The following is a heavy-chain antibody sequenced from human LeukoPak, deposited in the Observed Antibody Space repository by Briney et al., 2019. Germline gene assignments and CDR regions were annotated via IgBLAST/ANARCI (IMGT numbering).Heavy chain of an antibody. CDR3: ARGDGYYYNFDD. Sequence: GGSLRLSCAASGFTFSSYSMSWVRQAPGKGLEWVGNIKQDGSETKSVDSVEGRFTISRDNAKNSLYLQMNSLRAEDAAMYYCARGDGYYYNFDDWGQGTLVTVSS. CDR2: IKQDGSET. J-gene: IGHJ4*02. V-gene: IGHV3-7*04. CDR1: GFTFSSYS. D-gene: IGHD5-24*01.